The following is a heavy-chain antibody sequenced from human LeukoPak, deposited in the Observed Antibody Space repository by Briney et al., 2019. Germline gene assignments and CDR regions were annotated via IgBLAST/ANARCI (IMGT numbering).Heavy chain of an antibody. CDR2: ISSSSSYI. V-gene: IGHV3-21*01. CDR3: AGAVAGGYYYYGMDV. J-gene: IGHJ6*02. Sequence: GGSLRLSCAASGFTFSNYWMSWVRQAPGKGLEWVSSISSSSSYIYYADSVKGRFTISRDNAKNSLYLQMNSLRAEDAAVYYCAGAVAGGYYYYGMDVWGRGTTVTVSS. CDR1: GFTFSNYW. D-gene: IGHD6-19*01.